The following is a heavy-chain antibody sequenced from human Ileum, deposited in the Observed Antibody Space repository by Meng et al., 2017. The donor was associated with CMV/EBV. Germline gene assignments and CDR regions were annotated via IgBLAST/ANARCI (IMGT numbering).Heavy chain of an antibody. Sequence: GESLKISCAAPGFTFTYYYMSWVRQAPGKGLEWVANIKQDGSQKYYVDSVKGRFTISRDNAKNSLDLQMNSLRAEDTAVYFCAREAGYCSSTSCQVGENYFDYWGQGTLVTVSS. CDR3: AREAGYCSSTSCQVGENYFDY. CDR1: GFTFTYYY. D-gene: IGHD2-2*01. V-gene: IGHV3-7*01. J-gene: IGHJ4*02. CDR2: IKQDGSQK.